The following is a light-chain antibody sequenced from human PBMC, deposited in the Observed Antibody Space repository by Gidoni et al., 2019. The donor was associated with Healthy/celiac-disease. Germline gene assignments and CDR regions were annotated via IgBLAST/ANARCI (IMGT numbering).Light chain of an antibody. CDR2: GAS. CDR1: QSVSSSY. Sequence: EIVLTPSPGTLSLSPGERATLSCRASQSVSSSYLAWYQQKPGQAPRLLIYGASSRATGIPDRFSGSGSGTDFTLTISRLEPEDFAVYYCQQYGSSPLTWTFGQGTKVEIK. J-gene: IGKJ1*01. CDR3: QQYGSSPLTWT. V-gene: IGKV3-20*01.